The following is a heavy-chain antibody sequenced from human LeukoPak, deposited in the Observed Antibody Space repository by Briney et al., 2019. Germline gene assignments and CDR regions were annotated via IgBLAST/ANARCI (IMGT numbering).Heavy chain of an antibody. CDR1: GYTLTELS. V-gene: IGHV1-24*01. D-gene: IGHD5-12*01. J-gene: IGHJ4*02. Sequence: ASVKVSCKVSGYTLTELSMHWVRQAPGKGLEWMGGFDPEDGETIYAQKFQGIVTMTEDTSTDTAYMELSSLRSEDTAVYYCAIIVATTRHLDYWGQGTLVTVSS. CDR3: AIIVATTRHLDY. CDR2: FDPEDGET.